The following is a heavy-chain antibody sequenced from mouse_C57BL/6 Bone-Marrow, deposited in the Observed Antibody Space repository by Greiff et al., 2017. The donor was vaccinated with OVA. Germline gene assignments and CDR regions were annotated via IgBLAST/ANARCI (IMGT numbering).Heavy chain of an antibody. CDR2: IYPSDSET. J-gene: IGHJ2*01. D-gene: IGHD2-3*01. CDR3: ARKGWLLRIDY. V-gene: IGHV1-61*01. CDR1: GYTFTSYW. Sequence: VQLQQPGAELVRPGSSVKLSCKASGYTFTSYWMDWVKQRPGQGLEWIGNIYPSDSETHYNQKFKDKATLTVDKSSSTAYMQLSSLTSEDSAVYYCARKGWLLRIDYWGQGTTLTVSS.